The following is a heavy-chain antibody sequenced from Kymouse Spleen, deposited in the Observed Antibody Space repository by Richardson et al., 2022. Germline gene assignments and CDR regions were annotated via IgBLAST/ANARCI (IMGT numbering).Heavy chain of an antibody. D-gene: IGHD1-26*01. CDR1: GFTFSSYS. J-gene: IGHJ2*01. CDR2: ISSSSSYI. CDR3: ARGFGSYSYWYFDL. V-gene: IGHV3-21*03. Sequence: EVQLVESGGGLVKPGGSLRLSCAASGFTFSSYSMNWVRQAPGKGLEWVSSISSSSSYIYYADSVKGRFTISRDNAKNSLYLQMNSLRAEDTAVYYCARGFGSYSYWYFDLWGRGTLVTVSS.